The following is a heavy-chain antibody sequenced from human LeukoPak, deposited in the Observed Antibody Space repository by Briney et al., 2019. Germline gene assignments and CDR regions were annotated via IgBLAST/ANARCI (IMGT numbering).Heavy chain of an antibody. D-gene: IGHD1-14*01. J-gene: IGHJ5*02. CDR1: GFTFSSYG. V-gene: IGHV3-30*18. CDR2: ISYDGSNK. CDR3: AKDNRNDVEQNWFDP. Sequence: GGSLRLSCAASGFTFSSYGMHWVRQAPGKGLEWVAVISYDGSNKYYADSVKGRFTISRDNSKNTLYLQMNSLRAEDTAVYYCAKDNRNDVEQNWFDPWGQGTLVTVSS.